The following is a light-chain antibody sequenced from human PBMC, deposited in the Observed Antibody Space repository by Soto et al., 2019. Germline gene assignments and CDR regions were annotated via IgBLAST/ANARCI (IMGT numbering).Light chain of an antibody. CDR3: QQYGSSPWT. CDR2: GAS. Sequence: EIVLTQSPGTLSLSPGERATLSCRASQSVSSSYLAWYQQKPGQAPMPLIYGASSRAIGITARFSGSGSATEFSLTISRREPEDFAVYYCQQYGSSPWTFGQGTKVEIK. CDR1: QSVSSSY. J-gene: IGKJ1*01. V-gene: IGKV3-20*01.